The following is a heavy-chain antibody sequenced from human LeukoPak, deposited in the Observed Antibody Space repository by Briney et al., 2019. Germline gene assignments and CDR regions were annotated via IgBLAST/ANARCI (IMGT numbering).Heavy chain of an antibody. CDR2: INPSGGSA. CDR1: GYTFSIYY. CDR3: ARDAEPAAKYYFDY. V-gene: IGHV1-46*01. Sequence: ASVKVSCKASGYTFSIYYIHWVRQAPGQGLEWMGIINPSGGSADYAQKFQDRVTMARDTSTSTVYMELGRLRSEDTAVYYCARDAEPAAKYYFDYWGQGTLVTVSS. D-gene: IGHD2-2*01. J-gene: IGHJ4*02.